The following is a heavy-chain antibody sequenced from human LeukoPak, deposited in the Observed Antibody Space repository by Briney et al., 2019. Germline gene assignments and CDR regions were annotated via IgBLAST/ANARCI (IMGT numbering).Heavy chain of an antibody. D-gene: IGHD5-24*01. CDR3: AREATRGEGDY. CDR2: IYSGGST. J-gene: IGHJ4*02. CDR1: GFTFSSYG. Sequence: GRSLRLSCAASGFTFSSYGMHWVRQAPGKGLEWVSVIYSGGSTYYADSVKGRFTISRDNSKNTLYLQMNSLRAEDTAVYYCAREATRGEGDYWGQGTLVTVSS. V-gene: IGHV3-53*01.